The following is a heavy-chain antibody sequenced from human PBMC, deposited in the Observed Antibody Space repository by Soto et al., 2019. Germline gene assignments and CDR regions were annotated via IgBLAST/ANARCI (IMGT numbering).Heavy chain of an antibody. Sequence: PSETLSLTCTVSGGSIISSSYYFCCIRQRPWNGLEWIGSIYYSGSTYYNPSLKSRVTISVDTSKNQFSLKLSSVTAADTAVYYCARLRRDIVVVPAAIWFDPWGQGTLVTVSS. CDR3: ARLRRDIVVVPAAIWFDP. CDR1: GGSIISSSYY. CDR2: IYYSGST. D-gene: IGHD2-2*01. V-gene: IGHV4-39*01. J-gene: IGHJ5*02.